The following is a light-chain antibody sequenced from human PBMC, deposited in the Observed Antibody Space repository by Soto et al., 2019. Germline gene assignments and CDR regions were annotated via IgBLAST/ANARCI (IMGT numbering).Light chain of an antibody. CDR3: QQYTNWPPLT. CDR2: GAS. J-gene: IGKJ5*01. CDR1: QSVYSN. Sequence: EIVMTQSPATLSMSPGERATLSCRASQSVYSNLAWYQQKPGQAPRLLIYGASTRATGIPARFSGSGSGTEFTLTISSLQSEDFAVYYCQQYTNWPPLTFGQGTRLEIK. V-gene: IGKV3-15*01.